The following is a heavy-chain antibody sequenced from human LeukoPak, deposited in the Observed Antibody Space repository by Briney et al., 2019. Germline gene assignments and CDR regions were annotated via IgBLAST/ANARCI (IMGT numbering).Heavy chain of an antibody. J-gene: IGHJ4*02. CDR3: ARQKEYDILTGNFDY. D-gene: IGHD3-9*01. Sequence: SETLSLTCAVYGGSFSGYYWSWIRQPPGKGLQWIGEINHSRSTNYNPSLKSRVTISVDTSKNQFSLKLSSVTAADTAVYYCARQKEYDILTGNFDYWGQGTLVTVSS. V-gene: IGHV4-34*01. CDR1: GGSFSGYY. CDR2: INHSRST.